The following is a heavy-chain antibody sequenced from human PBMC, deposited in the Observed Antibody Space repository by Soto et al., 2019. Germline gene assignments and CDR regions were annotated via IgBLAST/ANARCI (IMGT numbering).Heavy chain of an antibody. CDR3: ARPRYCSSTSCYSAFDI. J-gene: IGHJ3*02. CDR1: GFTFSSYA. CDR2: ISRNGGST. Sequence: GGSLRLSCAASGFTFSSYAMHWVRQAPGKGLEYVSAISRNGGSTYYANSVKGRFTISRDNSKNTLYLQMGSLRAEDMAVYYCARPRYCSSTSCYSAFDIWGQGTMVTVSS. D-gene: IGHD2-2*01. V-gene: IGHV3-64*01.